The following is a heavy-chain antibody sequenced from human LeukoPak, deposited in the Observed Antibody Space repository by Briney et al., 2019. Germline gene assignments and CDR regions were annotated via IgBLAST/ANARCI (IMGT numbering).Heavy chain of an antibody. V-gene: IGHV4-39*01. CDR1: GGSISSSSYY. CDR3: ARRYSYSSRPDY. J-gene: IGHJ4*02. CDR2: IYYSGST. D-gene: IGHD3-22*01. Sequence: PSETLSLTCTVSGGSISSSSYYWGWIRQPPGKGLEWTGSIYYSGSTYYNPSLKSRVTISVDTSKNQFSLKLSSVTAADAAVYYCARRYSYSSRPDYWGQGTLVTVSA.